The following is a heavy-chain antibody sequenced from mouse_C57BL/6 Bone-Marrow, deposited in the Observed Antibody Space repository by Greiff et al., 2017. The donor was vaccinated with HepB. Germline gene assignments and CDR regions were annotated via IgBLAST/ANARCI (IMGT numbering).Heavy chain of an antibody. CDR3: TAITTVVATGYFDV. CDR2: IRLKSDNYAT. CDR1: GFTFSNYW. V-gene: IGHV6-3*01. Sequence: EVQLQQSGGGLVQPGGSMKLSCVASGFTFSNYWMNWVRQSPEKGLEWVAQIRLKSDNYATHYAESVKGRFTISRDDSKSSVYLQMNNLRAEDTGIYYCTAITTVVATGYFDVWGTGTTVTVSS. D-gene: IGHD1-1*01. J-gene: IGHJ1*03.